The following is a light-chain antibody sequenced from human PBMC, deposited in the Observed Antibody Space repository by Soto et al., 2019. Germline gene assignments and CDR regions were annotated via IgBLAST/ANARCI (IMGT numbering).Light chain of an antibody. CDR1: SNDVGGYNF. J-gene: IGLJ2*01. Sequence: QSALTQPASVSGSPGQSITISCTGTSNDVGGYNFVSWYQHHPGKDPKLMIYDVTNRPSGVSNRFSGSKSGNTASLTISGLQAEDEADYYCKSYTSSNTLVFGGGTKLTVL. V-gene: IGLV2-14*03. CDR2: DVT. CDR3: KSYTSSNTLV.